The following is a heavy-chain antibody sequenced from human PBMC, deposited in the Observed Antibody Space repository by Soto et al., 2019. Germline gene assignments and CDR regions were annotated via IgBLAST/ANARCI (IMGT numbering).Heavy chain of an antibody. D-gene: IGHD6-19*01. CDR1: GDTITNYG. CDR2: ISFYNGNT. CDR3: ASATSIAVAGKES. Sequence: QVQLVQSGGEVRKPGASVKVSCKASGDTITNYGISWVRQAPGQGLEWMGWISFYNGNTKYAQNLQGRVTLTTDTSTSTAYMELRSLRSDDTAVYYCASATSIAVAGKESWGQRTLVTVSS. V-gene: IGHV1-18*01. J-gene: IGHJ4*02.